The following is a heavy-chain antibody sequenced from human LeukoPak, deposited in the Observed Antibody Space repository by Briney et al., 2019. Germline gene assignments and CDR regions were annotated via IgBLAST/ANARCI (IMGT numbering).Heavy chain of an antibody. V-gene: IGHV3-11*04. J-gene: IGHJ4*02. CDR1: GFTFSDYY. D-gene: IGHD3-22*01. CDR3: ARDLYRIVVVPHYFDY. CDR2: ISSSGSTI. Sequence: GGSLRLSCAASGFTFSDYYMSWIRQAPGKGLEWVSYISSSGSTIYYADSVKGRFTTSRDNAKNSLYLQMNSLRAEDTAVYYCARDLYRIVVVPHYFDYWGQGTLVTVSS.